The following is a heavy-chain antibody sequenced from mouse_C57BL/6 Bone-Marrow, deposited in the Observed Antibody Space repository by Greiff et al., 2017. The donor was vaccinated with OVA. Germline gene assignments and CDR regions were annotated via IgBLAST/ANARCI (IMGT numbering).Heavy chain of an antibody. CDR2: IYPRSGNT. J-gene: IGHJ2*01. Sequence: QVHVKQSGAELARPGASVKLSCKASGYTFTSYGISWVKQRTGQGLEWIGEIYPRSGNTYYNEKFKGKATLTADKSSSTAYMELRSLTSEDSAVYFCASSGFRDYFDYWGQGTTLTVSS. D-gene: IGHD3-1*01. V-gene: IGHV1-81*01. CDR1: GYTFTSYG. CDR3: ASSGFRDYFDY.